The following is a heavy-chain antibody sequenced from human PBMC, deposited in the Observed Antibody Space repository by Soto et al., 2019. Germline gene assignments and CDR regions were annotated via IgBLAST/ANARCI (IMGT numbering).Heavy chain of an antibody. V-gene: IGHV3-30*18. CDR3: AKDGSDDGYNSPPYYYGMDV. Sequence: GRSLRLSCAASGFTFSSYGMHWVRQAPGKGLEWVAVISYDGSNKYYADSVKGRFTISRDNSKNTLYLQMNSLRAEDTAVYYCAKDGSDDGYNSPPYYYGMDVWGQGTTVTVSS. J-gene: IGHJ6*02. D-gene: IGHD5-12*01. CDR1: GFTFSSYG. CDR2: ISYDGSNK.